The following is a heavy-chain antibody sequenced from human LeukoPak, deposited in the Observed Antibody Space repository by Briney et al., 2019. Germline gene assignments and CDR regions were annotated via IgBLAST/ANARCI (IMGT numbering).Heavy chain of an antibody. V-gene: IGHV3-15*01. D-gene: IGHD1-26*01. CDR2: IKSKTDGGTT. CDR1: GFTFSLAW. J-gene: IGHJ4*02. CDR3: TSERYSGSLGVFDY. Sequence: GGSLRLSCAASGFTFSLAWMSWVRQAPGKGLEWVGRIKSKTDGGTTDYAAPVKGRFTISRDDSKNTLYLQMNSLKTEDTAVYYCTSERYSGSLGVFDYWGQGTLVTVSS.